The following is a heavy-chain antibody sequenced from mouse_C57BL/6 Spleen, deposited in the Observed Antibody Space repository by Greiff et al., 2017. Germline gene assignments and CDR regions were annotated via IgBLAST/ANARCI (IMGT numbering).Heavy chain of an antibody. D-gene: IGHD2-9*01. CDR1: GYAFSSYW. CDR3: ARAYYGYTWFAY. CDR2: IYPGDGDT. V-gene: IGHV1-80*01. J-gene: IGHJ3*01. Sequence: QVQLQQSGAELVKPGASVKISCKASGYAFSSYWMNWVKQRPGKGLEWIGQIYPGDGDTNYKGKFKGKATLTADKSSSTAYMQLSSRTSEDSAVYFCARAYYGYTWFAYWGQWTLVTVAA.